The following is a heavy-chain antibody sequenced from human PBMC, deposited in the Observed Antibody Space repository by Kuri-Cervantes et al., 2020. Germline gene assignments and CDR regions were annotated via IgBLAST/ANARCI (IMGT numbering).Heavy chain of an antibody. Sequence: GGSLRLSCAASGFSVSTNYMSWVRQAPGKGLEWVSVLYSDATTYYADSVKGRFTISRDNSKNTLDLQMNSLRAEDTAVYYCAKDMLWLSHDYGDLDAFDIWGQGTMVTVSS. D-gene: IGHD4-17*01. CDR2: LYSDATT. J-gene: IGHJ3*02. V-gene: IGHV3-53*01. CDR1: GFSVSTNY. CDR3: AKDMLWLSHDYGDLDAFDI.